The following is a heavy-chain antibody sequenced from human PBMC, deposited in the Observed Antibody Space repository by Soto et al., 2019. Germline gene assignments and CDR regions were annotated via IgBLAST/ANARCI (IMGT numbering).Heavy chain of an antibody. CDR1: GFTFTRYS. D-gene: IGHD5-12*01. CDR3: LRGNSGYGNSDY. CDR2: IKGDGSET. V-gene: IGHV3-74*01. Sequence: PGGSLRLSCAASGFTFTRYSMHWVRQAPGKGLVWVSRIKGDGSETNYADSVKGRFTISRDNAKNTLYLQLNSLRAEDTAVYYCLRGNSGYGNSDYWGQGTRVTVSS. J-gene: IGHJ4*02.